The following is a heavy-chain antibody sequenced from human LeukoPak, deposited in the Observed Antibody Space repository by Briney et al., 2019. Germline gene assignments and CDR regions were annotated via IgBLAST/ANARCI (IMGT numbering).Heavy chain of an antibody. V-gene: IGHV5-51*01. CDR2: IYPGDSDT. CDR3: ARFVGACSGGSCYSDY. D-gene: IGHD2-15*01. Sequence: GESLQISCKGSGYSFTSYWIGWVRQMPGKGLEWMGIIYPGDSDTRYNPSFQGQVTISADKSISTAYVQWNSLKASDTAMYYCARFVGACSGGSCYSDYWGQGTLVTVSS. J-gene: IGHJ4*02. CDR1: GYSFTSYW.